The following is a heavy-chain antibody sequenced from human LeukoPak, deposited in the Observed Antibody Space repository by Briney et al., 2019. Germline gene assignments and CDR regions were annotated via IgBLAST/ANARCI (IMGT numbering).Heavy chain of an antibody. Sequence: ASVKVSCKASGYSFIKYDMNWVRQAPGQGLEWMGWINTNTGNPTYAQGFTGRFVFSLDTSISTAYLQISGLKAEDTAVYYCAREGHGQPLGATFWFDPWGQGTLVTVSS. CDR3: AREGHGQPLGATFWFDP. J-gene: IGHJ5*02. V-gene: IGHV7-4-1*02. CDR1: GYSFIKYD. D-gene: IGHD1-26*01. CDR2: INTNTGNP.